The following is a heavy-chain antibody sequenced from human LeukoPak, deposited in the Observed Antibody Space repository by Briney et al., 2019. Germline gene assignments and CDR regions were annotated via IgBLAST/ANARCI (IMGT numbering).Heavy chain of an antibody. CDR3: ARLGGGTTRFDL. CDR1: GFTFRNYW. V-gene: IGHV3-7*01. Sequence: GGSLRLSCAASGFTFRNYWMSWVRQAPGRGLDWVATIKQEGNVKYYVDSVKGRFTISRDNADNSLYLQMNSLRVEDTAVYYCARLGGGTTRFDLWGQGALVTVSS. D-gene: IGHD1-7*01. J-gene: IGHJ5*02. CDR2: IKQEGNVK.